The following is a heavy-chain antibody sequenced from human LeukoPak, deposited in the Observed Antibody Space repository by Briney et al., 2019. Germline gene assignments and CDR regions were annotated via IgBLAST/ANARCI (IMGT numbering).Heavy chain of an antibody. Sequence: SETLSLTCAVYGGSFSGYYWSWIPQPPGKGLEWIGEINHSGSTNYNPSLKSRVTISVDTSKNQFSLKLSSVTAADTAVYYCARGHHYYGSGSYFDYWGQGTLVTVSS. CDR3: ARGHHYYGSGSYFDY. V-gene: IGHV4-34*01. J-gene: IGHJ4*02. CDR1: GGSFSGYY. CDR2: INHSGST. D-gene: IGHD3-10*01.